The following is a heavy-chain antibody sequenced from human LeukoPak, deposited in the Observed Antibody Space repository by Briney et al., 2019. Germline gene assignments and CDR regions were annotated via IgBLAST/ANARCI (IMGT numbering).Heavy chain of an antibody. CDR2: IYSSGDI. V-gene: IGHV4-59*08. Sequence: SETLSLTCTVPGASINSYYWSWIRQPPGKGLEWIAFIYSSGDINYNPSLRSRASISLDTSKNLCSLRLTSVTAADTAAYFCARHVIYSGGYSYWFDPWGLGTLVTVSS. D-gene: IGHD1-26*01. CDR3: ARHVIYSGGYSYWFDP. J-gene: IGHJ5*02. CDR1: GASINSYY.